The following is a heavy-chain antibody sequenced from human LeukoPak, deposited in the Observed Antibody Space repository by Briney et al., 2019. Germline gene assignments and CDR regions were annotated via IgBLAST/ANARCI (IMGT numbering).Heavy chain of an antibody. J-gene: IGHJ4*02. CDR1: GVSFGDYY. V-gene: IGHV4-34*01. Sequence: PSETLSLTCAVYGVSFGDYYWSWIRQPPGKGLEWIGEINHSGSTIYNPSLRSRVTISVDTSKNQFSLKLSSVTAADTAVYFCARGLGHSSSDYWGQGTLVTVSS. CDR3: ARGLGHSSSDY. CDR2: INHSGST. D-gene: IGHD6-6*01.